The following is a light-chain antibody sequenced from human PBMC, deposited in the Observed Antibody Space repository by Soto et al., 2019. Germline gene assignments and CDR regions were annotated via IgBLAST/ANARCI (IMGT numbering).Light chain of an antibody. V-gene: IGLV2-14*01. Sequence: QSALTQAASVSGSPGQSITMSCTGTSSDVCGYNYVSWYQQHPGKAPKLIIYHVDNRPSGVSNRFSGSKSGNMASLTISGLRAEDEADYYCSSYTISSTVVFGGGTKLTVL. CDR3: SSYTISSTVV. J-gene: IGLJ3*02. CDR1: SSDVCGYNY. CDR2: HVD.